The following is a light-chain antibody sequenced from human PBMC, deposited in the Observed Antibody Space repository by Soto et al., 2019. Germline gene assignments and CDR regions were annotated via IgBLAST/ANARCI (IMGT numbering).Light chain of an antibody. CDR3: QKYYSSPR. V-gene: IGKV3-20*01. CDR2: GAS. Sequence: EIVLTQSPGTLSLSPGDRATLSCRASQSVDSAYLTWYQHKPGQAPRLLIYGASSRITGVPDRFAGSGSGTDFTLTISRLEPEDFAVYYYQKYYSSPRFGQGTKVEIK. CDR1: QSVDSAY. J-gene: IGKJ1*01.